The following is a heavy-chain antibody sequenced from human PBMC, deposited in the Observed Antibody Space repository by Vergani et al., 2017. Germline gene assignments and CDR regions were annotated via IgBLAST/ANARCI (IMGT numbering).Heavy chain of an antibody. J-gene: IGHJ4*02. Sequence: QITLKESGPTLVKPIQTLTLTCTFSGFTLSTSGVGVGWIRQPPGKDLEWLALIDWDDDKRYSPSLKSRLNSTKDTSKNQVVLTITNMDPLDTATYYCAHTTLHSPGVSVAGGFDYWGQGTLVTVSS. CDR1: GFTLSTSGVG. V-gene: IGHV2-5*02. CDR2: IDWDDDK. D-gene: IGHD6-19*01. CDR3: AHTTLHSPGVSVAGGFDY.